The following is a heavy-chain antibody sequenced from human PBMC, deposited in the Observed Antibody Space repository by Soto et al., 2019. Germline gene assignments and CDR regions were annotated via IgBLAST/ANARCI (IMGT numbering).Heavy chain of an antibody. J-gene: IGHJ5*02. Sequence: QSQTLSLTCAISGDSVSSNSAAWNWIRQSPSRGLEWLGRTYYRSKWYNDYAVSVKSRITINPDTSKNQFSLQLNSVTPEDTAVYYCARDLPFTIFGVDRNWFDPWGQGTLVTVSS. CDR2: TYYRSKWYN. D-gene: IGHD3-3*01. CDR3: ARDLPFTIFGVDRNWFDP. CDR1: GDSVSSNSAA. V-gene: IGHV6-1*01.